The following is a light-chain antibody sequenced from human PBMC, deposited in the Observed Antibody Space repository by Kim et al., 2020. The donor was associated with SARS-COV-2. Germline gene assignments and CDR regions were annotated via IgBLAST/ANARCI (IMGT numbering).Light chain of an antibody. V-gene: IGLV7-43*01. CDR2: SIT. Sequence: PGGTVTLTCASSTGAVTSDNYPNWFQQKPGQAPRSLIYSITNKHSWTPARFSGSLLGGKAALTLSGVQPEDEGDYYCLLHSGGAWVFGGGTTLTVL. J-gene: IGLJ3*02. CDR3: LLHSGGAWV. CDR1: TGAVTSDNY.